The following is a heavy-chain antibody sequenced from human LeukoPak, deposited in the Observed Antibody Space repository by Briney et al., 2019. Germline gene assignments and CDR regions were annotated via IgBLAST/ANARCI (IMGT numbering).Heavy chain of an antibody. J-gene: IGHJ4*02. D-gene: IGHD4-17*01. CDR3: ARVLTTVTTGGPFDY. Sequence: SETLSLTCTVSGGSISSYYWSWIRQPPGKELEGIGYIYYIGSTNYNPPIKSRVTISVDTSKNQFSLKLSSVTAADTAVYYCARVLTTVTTGGPFDYWGQGTLVTVSS. CDR1: GGSISSYY. CDR2: IYYIGST. V-gene: IGHV4-59*01.